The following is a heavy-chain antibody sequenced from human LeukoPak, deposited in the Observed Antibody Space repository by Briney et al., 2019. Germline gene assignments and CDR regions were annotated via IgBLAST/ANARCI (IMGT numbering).Heavy chain of an antibody. V-gene: IGHV4-39*01. CDR2: IYYSGST. CDR3: ARLGISAFDI. Sequence: PSETLSLTCTVSGGSISSSSYYWGWIRQPPGKGLGWIGSIYYSGSTYYNPSLKSRVTISVDTSKNQFSLKLSSVTAADTAVYYCARLGISAFDIWGQGTMVTVSS. J-gene: IGHJ3*02. CDR1: GGSISSSSYY. D-gene: IGHD7-27*01.